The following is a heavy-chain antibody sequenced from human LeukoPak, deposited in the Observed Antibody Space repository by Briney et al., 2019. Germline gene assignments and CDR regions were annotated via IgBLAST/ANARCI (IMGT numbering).Heavy chain of an antibody. CDR3: ARWAQQLYYFDY. D-gene: IGHD6-13*01. J-gene: IGHJ4*02. Sequence: SETLSLTCTVSGGSISSGGYYWSSIRQHPGKGLEWIGYIYYSGSTYYNPSLKSRVTISVDTPKNQFSLKLSSVTAADTAVYYCARWAQQLYYFDYWGQGTLATVSS. CDR1: GGSISSGGYY. CDR2: IYYSGST. V-gene: IGHV4-31*03.